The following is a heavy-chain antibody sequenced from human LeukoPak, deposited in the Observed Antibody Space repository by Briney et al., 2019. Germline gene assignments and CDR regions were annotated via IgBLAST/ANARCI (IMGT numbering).Heavy chain of an antibody. Sequence: PGGSLRLSRAASGFTFGSYAMSWVRQAPGKGLEWVSAISGSGGSTYYADSVKGRFTISRDNSKNTLYLQMNSLRAEDTAVYYCAKDSTYGPDYWGQGTLVTVSS. D-gene: IGHD3-10*01. CDR3: AKDSTYGPDY. V-gene: IGHV3-23*01. CDR1: GFTFGSYA. CDR2: ISGSGGST. J-gene: IGHJ4*02.